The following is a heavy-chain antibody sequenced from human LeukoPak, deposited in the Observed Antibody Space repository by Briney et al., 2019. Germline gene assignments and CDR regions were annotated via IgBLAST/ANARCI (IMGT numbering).Heavy chain of an antibody. CDR2: ISGTSSYI. V-gene: IGHV3-21*01. D-gene: IGHD2/OR15-2a*01. CDR3: ARGGKPDANSYNWFDP. J-gene: IGHJ5*02. CDR1: EFTFRTFT. Sequence: GGSLRLSCAASEFTFRTFTMNWVRQAPGRGLEWVSSISGTSSYIYYADSVRGRVTISRDNAKSSLYLQMNSLRLDDTAVYYCARGGKPDANSYNWFDPWGQGTLVTVSS.